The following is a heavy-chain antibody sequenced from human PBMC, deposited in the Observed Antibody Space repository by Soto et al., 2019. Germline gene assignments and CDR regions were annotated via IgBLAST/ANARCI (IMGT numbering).Heavy chain of an antibody. CDR2: IKSWTDGGRV. Sequence: EVPLVESGGALVKPGESLTLSCAASGFTFNSAWMTWVRQAPGKGLEWVGRIKSWTDGGRVDTAAPVKARFVISSDASKNTSDLQMNSLKREDTAVYYCSTRRSEQSSTSVSFYGDCVYWGQGTLLTVSS. V-gene: IGHV3-15*02. CDR3: STRRSEQSSTSVSFYGDCVY. J-gene: IGHJ4*02. D-gene: IGHD2-8*02. CDR1: GFTFNSAW.